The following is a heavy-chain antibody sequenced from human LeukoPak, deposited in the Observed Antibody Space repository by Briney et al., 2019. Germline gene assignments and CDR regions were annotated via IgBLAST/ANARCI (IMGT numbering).Heavy chain of an antibody. Sequence: GGSLRLSCAASGFTFSDFTMNWVRQAPGKGLEWVSSISPIGTYISYMDSLKGRFTISRDNAKSPLYLQMNNLRVEDTGLYYCARDREGSGRFGTDVWGQGTTVTVSS. CDR1: GFTFSDFT. J-gene: IGHJ6*02. V-gene: IGHV3-21*06. D-gene: IGHD3-16*01. CDR3: ARDREGSGRFGTDV. CDR2: ISPIGTYI.